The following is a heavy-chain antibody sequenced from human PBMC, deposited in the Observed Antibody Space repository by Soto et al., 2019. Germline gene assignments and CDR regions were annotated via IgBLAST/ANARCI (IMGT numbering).Heavy chain of an antibody. V-gene: IGHV3-15*01. Sequence: GGSLRLSCAASGFTFSNAWMSWVRQAPGKGLEWVGRIKSKTDGGTTDYAAPVKGRFTISRDDSKNTLYLQMNSLKTEDTAVYYCTTDVQPVLRYFDWQRTGGWGQGTLVTVSS. J-gene: IGHJ4*02. CDR1: GFTFSNAW. CDR2: IKSKTDGGTT. CDR3: TTDVQPVLRYFDWQRTGG. D-gene: IGHD3-9*01.